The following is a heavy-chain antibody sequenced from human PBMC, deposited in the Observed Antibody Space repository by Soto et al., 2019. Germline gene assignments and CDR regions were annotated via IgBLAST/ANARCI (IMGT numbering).Heavy chain of an antibody. CDR1: GFTFSSYA. CDR2: ISYDGSNK. D-gene: IGHD3-3*01. CDR3: ARDSAELRFLEWLLPTYYYYGMDV. Sequence: GGSLRLSCAASGFTFSSYAMHWVRQAPGKGLEWVAVISYDGSNKYYADSVKGRFTISRDNSKNTLYLQMNSLRAEDTAVYYCARDSAELRFLEWLLPTYYYYGMDVWGQGTTVTVSS. V-gene: IGHV3-30-3*01. J-gene: IGHJ6*02.